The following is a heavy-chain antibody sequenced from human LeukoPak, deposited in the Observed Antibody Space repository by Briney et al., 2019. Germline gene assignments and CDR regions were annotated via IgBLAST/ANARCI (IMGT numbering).Heavy chain of an antibody. CDR2: GHYSGTT. J-gene: IGHJ6*03. CDR3: ARHQWHYYYYMGV. D-gene: IGHD6-19*01. Sequence: SETLSLTCTVSGVSINSHYWSWIRQSPGKGLEWIAYGHYSGTTNYNPSLKSRRVTISVDTSKNQFSLRLSSVTAADTAVYYCARHQWHYYYYMGVWGKGSTVTVSS. CDR1: GVSINSHY. V-gene: IGHV4-59*08.